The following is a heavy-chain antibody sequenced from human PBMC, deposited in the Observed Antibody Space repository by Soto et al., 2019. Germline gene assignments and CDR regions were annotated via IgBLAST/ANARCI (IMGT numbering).Heavy chain of an antibody. J-gene: IGHJ4*02. V-gene: IGHV1-69*15. CDR1: GGTFYTYT. CDR2: ITPIYPTT. D-gene: IGHD5-18*01. Sequence: QVQLVQSGAEVRKPGSSVQFSCKASGGTFYTYTFSWVRQAPGQGLEWLGSITPIYPTTNYAEKFQGRLTVTADGSTNTAYMELNSLTSDDTAVYYCARIPRYSFPTSDDLDSWGQGTLVTVSS. CDR3: ARIPRYSFPTSDDLDS.